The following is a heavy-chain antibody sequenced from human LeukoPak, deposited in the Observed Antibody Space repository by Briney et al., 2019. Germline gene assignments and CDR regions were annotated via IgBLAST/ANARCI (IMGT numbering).Heavy chain of an antibody. Sequence: AGRSLRLSCAASGFTFSDYGMHWVRQAPGQGLEWVAVIWPDGSIEYYADSVRGRFTVSRDNSKRTLYLQMNSLRAEDTAVYYCVRHIRNTHWDYWGQGTLVTVSS. CDR2: IWPDGSIE. J-gene: IGHJ4*02. V-gene: IGHV3-33*01. CDR1: GFTFSDYG. D-gene: IGHD2-21*01. CDR3: VRHIRNTHWDY.